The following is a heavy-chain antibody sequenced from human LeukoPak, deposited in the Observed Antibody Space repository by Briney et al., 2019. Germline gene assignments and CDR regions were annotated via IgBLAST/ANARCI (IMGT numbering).Heavy chain of an antibody. D-gene: IGHD5-18*01. CDR3: AKDRGTAMPPDAFDI. CDR1: GFTFSSYG. J-gene: IGHJ3*02. V-gene: IGHV3-30*18. Sequence: PGGSLRLSCAASGFTFSSYGMHWVRQAPGKGLEWVAVISYDGSNRYYADSVKGRFTISRDNSKNTLYLQMNSLRAEDTAVYYCAKDRGTAMPPDAFDIWGQGTMVTVSS. CDR2: ISYDGSNR.